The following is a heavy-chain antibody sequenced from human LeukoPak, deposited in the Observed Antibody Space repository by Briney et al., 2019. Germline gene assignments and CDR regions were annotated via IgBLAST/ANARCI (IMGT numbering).Heavy chain of an antibody. J-gene: IGHJ4*02. CDR1: GFTFSTYS. D-gene: IGHD4-17*01. Sequence: SGGSLRLSCAASGFTFSTYSMNWVRQAPGKGLEWISYISSSSTTIYYADSVKGRFTISRDNAKNSLYLQMNSLRAEDTAVYYCARNRPSTTVTTSDYWGQGTLVTVSS. CDR3: ARNRPSTTVTTSDY. V-gene: IGHV3-48*01. CDR2: ISSSSTTI.